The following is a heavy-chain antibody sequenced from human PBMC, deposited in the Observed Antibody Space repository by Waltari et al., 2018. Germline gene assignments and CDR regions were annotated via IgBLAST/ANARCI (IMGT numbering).Heavy chain of an antibody. J-gene: IGHJ4*02. CDR2: ISSSSSTI. CDR1: GFTFSSYS. Sequence: EVQLVESGGGLVQPGGSLRLSCAASGFTFSSYSMNWVRQAPGKGLEWGSYISSSSSTIYYADSVKGRFTISRDNAKNSLDLQMNSLRAEDTAVYYCARVDYGVGPDYWGQGTLVTVSS. CDR3: ARVDYGVGPDY. V-gene: IGHV3-48*01. D-gene: IGHD4-17*01.